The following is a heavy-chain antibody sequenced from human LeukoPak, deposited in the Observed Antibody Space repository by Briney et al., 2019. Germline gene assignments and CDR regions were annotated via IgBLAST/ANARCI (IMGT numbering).Heavy chain of an antibody. CDR1: RYSISSGYY. CDR3: ARDSREYSSSSYFDL. J-gene: IGHJ2*01. D-gene: IGHD4-11*01. V-gene: IGHV4-38-2*02. CDR2: IYHSGSA. Sequence: SETLSLTCSVSRYSISSGYYWAWIRQPPGKGLEWIGSIYHSGSAYYNASLKGRVTISVDKSKNQFSLKLSSVTAADTAVYYCARDSREYSSSSYFDLWGRGTLVSVSS.